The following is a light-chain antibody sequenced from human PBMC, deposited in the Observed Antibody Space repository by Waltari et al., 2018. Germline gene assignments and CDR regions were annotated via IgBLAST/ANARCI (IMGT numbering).Light chain of an antibody. CDR3: QSYDSSLSGNVV. CDR2: GNN. CDR1: SSNIGAGYD. V-gene: IGLV1-40*01. Sequence: QSVLTQPPSVSGAPGQRVTISCPGSSSNIGAGYDVPWYQLLPGTAPKLLIYGNNNRPSGVPDRFSGSKSGTSASLAITGLQAEDETDYYCQSYDSSLSGNVVFGGGTKLTVL. J-gene: IGLJ2*01.